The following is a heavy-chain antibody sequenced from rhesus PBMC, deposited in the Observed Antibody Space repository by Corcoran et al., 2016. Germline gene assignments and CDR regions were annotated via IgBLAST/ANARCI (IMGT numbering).Heavy chain of an antibody. D-gene: IGHD1-14*01. CDR1: GGSISSSNW. V-gene: IGHV4-65*01. J-gene: IGHJ4*01. CDR3: AREARTTRARRVDY. Sequence: QVQLQESGPGLVKPSETLSLTCAVSGGSISSSNWWSWIRQPPGQGLEWIGYISGSSGSTDYNPSLKSRVTISTDTSKNQFSLKLSSVTAADTAVYYCAREARTTRARRVDYWGQGVLVTVSS. CDR2: ISGSSGST.